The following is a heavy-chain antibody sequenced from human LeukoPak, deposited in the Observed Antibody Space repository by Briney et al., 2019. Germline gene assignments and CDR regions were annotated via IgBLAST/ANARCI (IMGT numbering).Heavy chain of an antibody. CDR2: IDSDGSST. CDR3: ARDFPNYDILTGRGGYGMDV. D-gene: IGHD3-9*01. CDR1: GFTFSSYW. J-gene: IGHJ6*02. Sequence: GGSLRLSCAASGFTFSSYWMHWVRQAPGKGLVWVSRIDSDGSSTSYADSVKGRFTISRDNAKNTLYLQMNSLGAEDTAVYYCARDFPNYDILTGRGGYGMDVWGQGTTVTVSS. V-gene: IGHV3-74*01.